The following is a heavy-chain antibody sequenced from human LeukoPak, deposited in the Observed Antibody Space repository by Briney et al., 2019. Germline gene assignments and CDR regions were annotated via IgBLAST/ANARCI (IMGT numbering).Heavy chain of an antibody. CDR2: ISGSGGST. D-gene: IGHD3-22*01. V-gene: IGHV3-23*01. CDR1: GFTFSSYA. J-gene: IGHJ5*02. CDR3: AKDSGYYDSSGPYHH. Sequence: GGSLRLSCAASGFTFSSYAMSWVRQAPGKGLEWVSAISGSGGSTYYADSVKGRFTISRDNSKNTLYLQMNSLRAEDTAVYYCAKDSGYYDSSGPYHHWGQGTLVTVSS.